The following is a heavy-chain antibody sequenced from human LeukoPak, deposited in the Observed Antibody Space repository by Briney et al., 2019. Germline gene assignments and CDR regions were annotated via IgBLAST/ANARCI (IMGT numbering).Heavy chain of an antibody. J-gene: IGHJ4*02. D-gene: IGHD3-16*01. CDR3: AKPASLLYYDYVWGSYGVDYFDY. V-gene: IGHV3-23*01. CDR2: ISGSSGST. CDR1: GFTFSNFG. Sequence: GGSLRLSCAASGFTFSNFGMSWVRQAPGKGLEWVSDISGSSGSTYYADSVKGRFAISRDNSKNMVYLQMNSLRGEDTAVYYCAKPASLLYYDYVWGSYGVDYFDYWGQGTLVTVSS.